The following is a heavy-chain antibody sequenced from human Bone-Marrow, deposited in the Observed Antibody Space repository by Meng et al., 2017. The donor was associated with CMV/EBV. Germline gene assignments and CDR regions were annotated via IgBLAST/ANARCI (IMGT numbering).Heavy chain of an antibody. D-gene: IGHD6-6*01. V-gene: IGHV1-69*04. CDR2: IIPILGIA. CDR3: ARDGRSSYYGMDV. Sequence: SGKVSCKASGGTFSSYTISWVRQAPGQGLEWMGRIIPILGIANYAQKFQGRVTITADKSTSTAYMELSSLKSDDTAVYYCARDGRSSYYGMDVWGQGTTVTVSS. CDR1: GGTFSSYT. J-gene: IGHJ6*02.